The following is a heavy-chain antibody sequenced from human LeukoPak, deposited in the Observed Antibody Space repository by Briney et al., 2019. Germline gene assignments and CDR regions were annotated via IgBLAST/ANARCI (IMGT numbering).Heavy chain of an antibody. CDR2: ISYDGSNK. V-gene: IGHV3-30*18. Sequence: GGSLRLYCAASGFSFNNAWMTWVRQAPGKGLEWVAVISYDGSNKYYADSVKGRFTISRDNSKNTLYLQMNSLRAEDTAVYYCAKNKEYSSSWYYFDYWGQGTLVTVSS. J-gene: IGHJ4*02. D-gene: IGHD6-13*01. CDR3: AKNKEYSSSWYYFDY. CDR1: GFSFNNAW.